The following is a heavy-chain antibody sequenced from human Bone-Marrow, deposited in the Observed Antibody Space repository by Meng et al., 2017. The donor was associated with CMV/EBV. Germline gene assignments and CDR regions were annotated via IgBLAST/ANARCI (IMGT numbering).Heavy chain of an antibody. V-gene: IGHV3-23*03. J-gene: IGHJ4*02. D-gene: IGHD1-20*01. CDR3: AKEGAGLTGNFDY. CDR1: GFTFSSYA. Sequence: GESLKISCAASGFTFSSYAMSWVRQAPGKGLEWVSVIYSGGSSTYYADSVKGRFTISRDNSKNTLYLQMNSLRAEDTAVYYCAKEGAGLTGNFDYWGQGTLVTVYS. CDR2: IYSGGSST.